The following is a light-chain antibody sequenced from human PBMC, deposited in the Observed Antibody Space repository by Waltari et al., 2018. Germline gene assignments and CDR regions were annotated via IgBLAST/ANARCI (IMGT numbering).Light chain of an antibody. CDR1: NIGTYS. Sequence: SYVVTQPPSVSVAPGETATITCGGDNIGTYSLHSYQQKAGQAPVLVIFYDRDRPSGIPDRFSGSNSGNTATLTISRVEAGDEARYYCHVWHPHVDPGVFGTGTEVTVL. V-gene: IGLV3-21*04. J-gene: IGLJ1*01. CDR2: YDR. CDR3: HVWHPHVDPGV.